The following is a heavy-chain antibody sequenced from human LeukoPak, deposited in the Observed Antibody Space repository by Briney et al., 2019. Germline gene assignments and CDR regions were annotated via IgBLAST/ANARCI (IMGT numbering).Heavy chain of an antibody. D-gene: IGHD2-15*01. Sequence: GGSLRLSCEASGFIFSNYWMSWVRQAPGKGLEWVANIKKDGSEKHYVDSVKGRFTISRDNAKNSLYLQMNSLRAEDTAVYYCAREVYCSGGTCYSLGWFDSWGQGNLVTVSS. CDR1: GFIFSNYW. J-gene: IGHJ5*01. CDR3: AREVYCSGGTCYSLGWFDS. V-gene: IGHV3-7*01. CDR2: IKKDGSEK.